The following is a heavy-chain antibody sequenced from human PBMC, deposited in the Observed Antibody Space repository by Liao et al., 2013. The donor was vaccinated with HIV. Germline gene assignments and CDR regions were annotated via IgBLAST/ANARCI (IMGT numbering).Heavy chain of an antibody. CDR2: IYSRGTT. CDR3: ARGRGAAMIWFDP. Sequence: QLQLQESGPGLVKPSETLSLTCTVSGGSIRSDYWSWIRQPAGKGLEWIGRIYSRGTTNYNPSLKSRVTMSIDTSKNQFSLRLRSVTAADTAVYYCARGRGAAMIWFDPWGQGTLVTVSS. V-gene: IGHV4-4*07. J-gene: IGHJ5*02. D-gene: IGHD2-2*01. CDR1: GGSIRSDY.